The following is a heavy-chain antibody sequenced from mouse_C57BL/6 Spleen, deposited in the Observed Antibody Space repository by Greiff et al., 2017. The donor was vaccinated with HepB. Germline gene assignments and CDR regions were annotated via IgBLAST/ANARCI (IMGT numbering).Heavy chain of an antibody. V-gene: IGHV5-17*01. Sequence: DVHLVESGGGLVKPGGSLKLSCAASGFTFSDYGMHWVRQAPEKGLEWVAYISSGSSTIYYADTVKGRFTISRDNAKNTLFLQMTSLRSEDTAMYYCASYYYGRLDYWGQGTTLTVSS. D-gene: IGHD1-1*01. CDR1: GFTFSDYG. J-gene: IGHJ2*01. CDR2: ISSGSSTI. CDR3: ASYYYGRLDY.